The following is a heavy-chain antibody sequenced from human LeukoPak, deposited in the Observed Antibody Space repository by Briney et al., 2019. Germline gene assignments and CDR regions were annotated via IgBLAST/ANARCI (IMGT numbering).Heavy chain of an antibody. Sequence: GGSVRLSCAASGFTFSNYAMSWVRQAPGKGLEGFSGIGDTGVSTYYTDSVKGRFTISRDKSKNTLYLQMNSLRTEDTAVYYCAKGAIAAAGMGGYFDYWGQGTLVTVSS. J-gene: IGHJ4*02. V-gene: IGHV3-23*01. CDR3: AKGAIAAAGMGGYFDY. CDR2: IGDTGVST. CDR1: GFTFSNYA. D-gene: IGHD6-13*01.